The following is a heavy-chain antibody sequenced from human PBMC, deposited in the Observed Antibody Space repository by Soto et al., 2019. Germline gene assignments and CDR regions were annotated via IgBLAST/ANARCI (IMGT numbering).Heavy chain of an antibody. CDR1: GFTFSSYA. CDR3: ARRRGVGATTMSCFDY. CDR2: ISYDGSNK. V-gene: IGHV3-30-3*01. Sequence: GGSLRLSCAASGFTFSSYAMHWVRQAPGKGLEWVAVISYDGSNKYYADSVKGRFTISRDNSKNTLYLQMNSLRAEDTAVYYCARRRGVGATTMSCFDYWGQGTLVTVSS. D-gene: IGHD1-26*01. J-gene: IGHJ4*02.